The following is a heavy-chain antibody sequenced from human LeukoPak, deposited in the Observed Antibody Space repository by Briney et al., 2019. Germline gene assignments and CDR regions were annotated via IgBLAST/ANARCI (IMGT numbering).Heavy chain of an antibody. J-gene: IGHJ4*02. D-gene: IGHD6-19*01. Sequence: GGSLRLSRAASGFTLSSYWLGWVRQAPGKGLEGVASIKQDGAEKHYVDSVKGRFTISRDNAENSLYLQMNSLRVEDTAVYYCASGSSGRYFLYFEYWGQGALLTVSS. CDR2: IKQDGAEK. CDR1: GFTLSSYW. V-gene: IGHV3-7*01. CDR3: ASGSSGRYFLYFEY.